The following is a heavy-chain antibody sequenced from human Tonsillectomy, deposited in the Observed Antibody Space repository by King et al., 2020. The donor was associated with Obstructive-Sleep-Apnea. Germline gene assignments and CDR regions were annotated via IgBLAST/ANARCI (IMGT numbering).Heavy chain of an antibody. J-gene: IGHJ4*02. D-gene: IGHD3-22*01. Sequence: VQLVESGGGLVQPGRSLRLSCAASGFTFDDYAMHWVRQAPGKGLEWVSGINWNSGSIDYADSVKGRFTISRDNAKNSLYLQMNSLRAEDTALYYCAKDFLPLQFEHLLPYFDYWGQGTLVTVSS. CDR1: GFTFDDYA. CDR2: INWNSGSI. CDR3: AKDFLPLQFEHLLPYFDY. V-gene: IGHV3-9*01.